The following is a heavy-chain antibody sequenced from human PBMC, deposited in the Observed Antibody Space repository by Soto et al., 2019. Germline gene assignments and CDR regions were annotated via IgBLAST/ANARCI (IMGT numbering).Heavy chain of an antibody. CDR3: AREGTDYAGYYYYMDV. J-gene: IGHJ6*03. CDR1: GFTFSSYS. Sequence: EVQLVESGGGLVKPGGSLRLSCAASGFTFSSYSMNWVRQAPEKGLEWVSSISSSSSYIYYADSVKGRFTISRDNAKNSLYLQMNSLRAEDTAVYYCAREGTDYAGYYYYMDVWGKGTTVTVSS. CDR2: ISSSSSYI. D-gene: IGHD4-17*01. V-gene: IGHV3-21*01.